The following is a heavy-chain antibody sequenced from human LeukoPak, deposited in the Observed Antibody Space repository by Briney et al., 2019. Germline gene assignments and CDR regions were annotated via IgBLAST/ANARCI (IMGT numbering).Heavy chain of an antibody. J-gene: IGHJ4*02. CDR1: GYTLTELS. Sequence: ASVKVSCKVSGYTLTELSMHWVRQAPGKGLEWMGGFDPEDGETMYAQKFQGRVTMTEDTSTDTAYMELSSLRSEDTAVYCCATILMVRGVIIRLFDYWGQGTLVTVSS. V-gene: IGHV1-24*01. CDR3: ATILMVRGVIIRLFDY. D-gene: IGHD3-10*01. CDR2: FDPEDGET.